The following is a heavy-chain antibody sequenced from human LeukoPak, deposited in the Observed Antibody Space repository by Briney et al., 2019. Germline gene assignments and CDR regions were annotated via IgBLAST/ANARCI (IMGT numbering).Heavy chain of an antibody. Sequence: SETLSLTCTVSGGSLSSHFWTWIRQPPGKGLEWIGYIHYSGNTNYNPSLKSRLSISVDASKNEFSLKLTSVTAADPAVYYCARDFLECSRASCLNWFDPWGQGTLVTVTS. V-gene: IGHV4-59*11. J-gene: IGHJ5*02. CDR2: IHYSGNT. CDR3: ARDFLECSRASCLNWFDP. CDR1: GGSLSSHF. D-gene: IGHD2-2*01.